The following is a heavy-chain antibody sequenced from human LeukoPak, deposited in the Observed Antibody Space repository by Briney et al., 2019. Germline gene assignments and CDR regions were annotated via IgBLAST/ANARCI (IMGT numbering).Heavy chain of an antibody. V-gene: IGHV1-46*01. CDR1: GYTFTSHY. CDR3: AREGGVHYSSSWPGRWFDP. J-gene: IGHJ5*02. CDR2: INPSGGST. Sequence: ASVKVSCKASGYTFTSHYMHWVRQAPGQGLEWMGIINPSGGSTSYAQKFQGRVTMTRDMSTSTAYMELSSLRSEDTAVYYCAREGGVHYSSSWPGRWFDPWGQGTLVTVSS. D-gene: IGHD6-13*01.